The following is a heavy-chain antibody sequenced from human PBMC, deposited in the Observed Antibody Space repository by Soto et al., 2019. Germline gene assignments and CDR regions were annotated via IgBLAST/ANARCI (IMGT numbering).Heavy chain of an antibody. CDR1: GFTFSSYS. D-gene: IGHD6-13*01. J-gene: IGHJ6*02. Sequence: EVQLVESGGGLVKPGGSLRLSCAPSGFTFSSYSMNWVRQAPGKGLEWVSSISSSSSYIYYADSVKGRFTISRDNAKNSLYLQMNSLRAEDTAVYYCARGRGAAGTDSVQYYGMDVWGQGTTVTVSS. V-gene: IGHV3-21*01. CDR2: ISSSSSYI. CDR3: ARGRGAAGTDSVQYYGMDV.